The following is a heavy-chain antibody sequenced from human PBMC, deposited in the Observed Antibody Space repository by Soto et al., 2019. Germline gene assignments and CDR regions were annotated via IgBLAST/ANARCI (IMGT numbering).Heavy chain of an antibody. V-gene: IGHV3-21*01. CDR3: ARVGGGYQLLHAFDI. J-gene: IGHJ3*02. CDR2: ISSSSSYI. Sequence: VGSLRLSCAASGFTFSSYSMNWVRQAPGKGLEWVSSISSSSSYIYYADSVKGRFTISRDNAKNSLYLQMNSLRAEDTAVYYCARVGGGYQLLHAFDIWGQGTMVTV. D-gene: IGHD2-2*01. CDR1: GFTFSSYS.